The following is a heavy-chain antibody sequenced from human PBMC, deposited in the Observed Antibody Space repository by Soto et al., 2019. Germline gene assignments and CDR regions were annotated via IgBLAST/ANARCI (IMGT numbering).Heavy chain of an antibody. D-gene: IGHD1-26*01. Sequence: PSETLSLTCNVSAGSITTDYWSWIRQAPGRGLQWIGYISSSGIPVYTPSLKSRLSISVDPSKNHFSLALTSVTAADTATYYCARLFIVEAPGSYYTGLDVWGQGTTVTVSS. J-gene: IGHJ6*02. CDR2: ISSSGIP. V-gene: IGHV4-59*01. CDR3: ARLFIVEAPGSYYTGLDV. CDR1: AGSITTDY.